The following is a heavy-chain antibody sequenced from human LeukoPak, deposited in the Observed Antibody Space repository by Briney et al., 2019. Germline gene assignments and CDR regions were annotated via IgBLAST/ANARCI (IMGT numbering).Heavy chain of an antibody. J-gene: IGHJ4*02. CDR2: ISSSGNTI. CDR3: ARDGGEWEQDY. D-gene: IGHD1-26*01. Sequence: GGSLRLSCAASGFTFSDHYMSWIRQAPGKGLEWVSYISSSGNTIYYADSVKGRFTISRDNAKNSLYLQMNSLRAEDTAVYYCARDGGEWEQDYWGQGTLVTVSS. CDR1: GFTFSDHY. V-gene: IGHV3-11*04.